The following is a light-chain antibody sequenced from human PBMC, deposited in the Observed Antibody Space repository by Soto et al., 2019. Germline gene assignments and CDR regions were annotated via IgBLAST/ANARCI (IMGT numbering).Light chain of an antibody. V-gene: IGLV2-8*01. J-gene: IGLJ1*01. CDR1: KSDIGVYDF. CDR2: EVV. Sequence: QSALTQPPSASGSPGQSVTISCTGTKSDIGVYDFVSWYQHHPGKAPRLIIYEVVQRPSGVPDRFSGSKSGKTASLTVSGLQAADEADYFCKSYAGSNTYVFGRGTKVTVL. CDR3: KSYAGSNTYV.